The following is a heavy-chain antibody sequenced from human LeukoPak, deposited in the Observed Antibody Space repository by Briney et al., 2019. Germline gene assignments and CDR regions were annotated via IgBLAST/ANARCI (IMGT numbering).Heavy chain of an antibody. CDR1: GFTFSSYA. D-gene: IGHD3-3*01. J-gene: IGHJ5*02. CDR3: AKGAYYDFWSGYGPSNWFDP. CDR2: ISGSGGST. V-gene: IGHV3-23*01. Sequence: GGSLRLSCAASGFTFSSYAMSWARQAPGKGLEWVSAISGSGGSTYYADSVKGRFTISRDNSKNTLYLQMNSLRAEDTAVYYCAKGAYYDFWSGYGPSNWFDPWGQGTLVTVSS.